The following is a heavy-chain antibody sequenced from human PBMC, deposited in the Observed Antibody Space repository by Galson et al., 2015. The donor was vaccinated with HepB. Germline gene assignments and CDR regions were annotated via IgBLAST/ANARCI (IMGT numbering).Heavy chain of an antibody. J-gene: IGHJ4*02. CDR1: GLTFSIYA. V-gene: IGHV3-23*01. D-gene: IGHD1-1*01. CDR3: AKKNVPPADASFLDF. Sequence: PLSLPCAASGLTFSIYAMNWVRQAPGEGLVWVPAIGGCGTSAYYADSVKARHTIHRDKSKHTLYLHMHSLRPEDTAVYYCAKKNVPPADASFLDFRGQGTLVSVSS. CDR2: IGGCGTSA.